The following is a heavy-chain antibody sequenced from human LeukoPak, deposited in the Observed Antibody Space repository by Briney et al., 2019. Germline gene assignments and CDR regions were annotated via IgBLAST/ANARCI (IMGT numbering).Heavy chain of an antibody. J-gene: IGHJ4*02. CDR2: IYDSGST. V-gene: IGHV4-59*01. CDR3: AKVVGRYCSSTSCYIDY. Sequence: SETLSLTCTVSGGSITTYYWSWIRQPPGKGLEWIGYIYDSGSTNYNPSLKSRVTISEDTSKRQFSLKLRSVTAADTAVYYCAKVVGRYCSSTSCYIDYWGQGTLVTVSS. D-gene: IGHD2-2*02. CDR1: GGSITTYY.